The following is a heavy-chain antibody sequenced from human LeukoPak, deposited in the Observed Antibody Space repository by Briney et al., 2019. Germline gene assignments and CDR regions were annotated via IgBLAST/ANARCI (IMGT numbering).Heavy chain of an antibody. J-gene: IGHJ4*02. CDR1: GFTFSSYS. D-gene: IGHD6-13*01. Sequence: PGGSLRLSCAASGFTFSSYSMNWVRQAPGKGLEGVSSISSSSSYIYYADSVKGRFTISRDNAKNTVYLLMKSVRAEDTAVYYCARGEGSSWSHDYWGQGTLVTVSS. CDR3: ARGEGSSWSHDY. V-gene: IGHV3-21*04. CDR2: ISSSSSYI.